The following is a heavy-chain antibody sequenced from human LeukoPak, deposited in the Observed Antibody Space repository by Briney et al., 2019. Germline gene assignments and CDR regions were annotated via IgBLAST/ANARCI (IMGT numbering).Heavy chain of an antibody. V-gene: IGHV3-30*03. CDR1: GFTFSNYG. CDR3: ARDFVTPARYCSGGSCYGDAFDI. Sequence: GGSLILSCAASGFTFSNYGMHWVRQAPGKGLEWVTVISYDGSNKYYADSVKGRFTISRDNSKNTLYLQMNSLRAEDTAVYYCARDFVTPARYCSGGSCYGDAFDIWGQGTMVTVSS. J-gene: IGHJ3*02. D-gene: IGHD2-15*01. CDR2: ISYDGSNK.